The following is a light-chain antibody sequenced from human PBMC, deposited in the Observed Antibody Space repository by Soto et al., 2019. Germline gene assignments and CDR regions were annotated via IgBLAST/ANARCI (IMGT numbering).Light chain of an antibody. Sequence: ETAMTQSPATLSVSPGERATLSCRASQNIGGQLAWYQQKPGQTPRLLIYGASTRATGISGRFSGSGSGTEFPLTISNLQSEDFAVYYCQQYNNWPLTFGGGAKVEIK. J-gene: IGKJ4*01. CDR3: QQYNNWPLT. V-gene: IGKV3D-15*01. CDR1: QNIGGQ. CDR2: GAS.